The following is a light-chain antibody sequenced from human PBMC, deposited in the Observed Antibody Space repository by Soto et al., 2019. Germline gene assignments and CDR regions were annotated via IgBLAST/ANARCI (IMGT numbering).Light chain of an antibody. CDR2: AAS. CDR1: QGISNY. J-gene: IGKJ1*01. V-gene: IGKV1D-17*01. CDR3: LQHNSYPWT. Sequence: NIQMTQSPSAMSASVGDRVTITCRARQGISNYLAWFQQKPGKVPKHLIYAASSLQSGVPSRFIGSGSVTEFTLTISSLQPEDFATYYCLQHNSYPWTFGQGTKVEIK.